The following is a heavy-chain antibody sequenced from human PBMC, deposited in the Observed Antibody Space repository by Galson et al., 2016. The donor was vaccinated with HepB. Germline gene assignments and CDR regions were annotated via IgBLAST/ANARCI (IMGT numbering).Heavy chain of an antibody. CDR3: AREKVVYRTTSFNDGMDV. J-gene: IGHJ6*02. V-gene: IGHV3-21*01. CDR2: ISSSSSYI. D-gene: IGHD2-8*02. CDR1: GFTSSSYG. Sequence: SLSLSCAASGFTSSSYGMNWVRQAPGKGLEWVSFISSSSSYIHYADSVKGRFTISRDNAKNSLYLQMNSLRAEDTAVYYCAREKVVYRTTSFNDGMDVWGLGTSVTVSS.